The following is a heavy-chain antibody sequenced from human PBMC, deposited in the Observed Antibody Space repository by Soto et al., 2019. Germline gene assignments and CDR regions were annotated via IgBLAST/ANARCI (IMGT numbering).Heavy chain of an antibody. J-gene: IGHJ6*03. D-gene: IGHD7-27*01. V-gene: IGHV3-48*01. CDR3: ARDLRWGSNWYYYMDV. CDR1: GFILSDCS. Sequence: EVQLVESGGGLVQPGGSLRLSCATSGFILSDCSMNWVRQAPGKGLEWVSYISSSSSVIDYEDSVKGRFTVSRDNARNSVDIQMNILRAEDTAVYYGARDLRWGSNWYYYMDVWDKGTTVTVSS. CDR2: ISSSSSVI.